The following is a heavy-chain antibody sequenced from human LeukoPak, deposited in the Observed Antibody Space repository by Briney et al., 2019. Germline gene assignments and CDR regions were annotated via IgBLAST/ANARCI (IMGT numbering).Heavy chain of an antibody. V-gene: IGHV4-61*02. Sequence: SQTLSLTCTVSGGSISSGSYYWSWIRQPAGKGLEWIGRIYTSGSTNYNPSLKSRVTISVDTFKNQFSLKLSSVTAADTAVYYCASGDYAYYYYYVDVWGKGTTVTVSS. CDR2: IYTSGST. CDR1: GGSISSGSYY. J-gene: IGHJ6*03. CDR3: ASGDYAYYYYYVDV. D-gene: IGHD4-17*01.